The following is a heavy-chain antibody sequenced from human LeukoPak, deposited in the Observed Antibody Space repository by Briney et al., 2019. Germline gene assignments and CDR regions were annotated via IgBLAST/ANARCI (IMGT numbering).Heavy chain of an antibody. CDR2: IYSGGNT. J-gene: IGHJ3*02. CDR1: GFTVSTNY. V-gene: IGHV3-66*04. CDR3: ARQFDGSHPNAFDI. D-gene: IGHD1-26*01. Sequence: GGSLRLSCAASGFTVSTNYMNWVRQAPGKGLEWVSVIYSGGNTYYADSVKGRFTISRDNSKNTLYLQMNSLRAEDTAVYYCARQFDGSHPNAFDIWGQGTMVTVSS.